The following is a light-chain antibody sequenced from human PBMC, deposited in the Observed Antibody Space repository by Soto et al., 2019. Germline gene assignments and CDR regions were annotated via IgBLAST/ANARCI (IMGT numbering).Light chain of an antibody. V-gene: IGLV2-11*01. Sequence: QSALTQPRSMSGSPGQSVTIPCTGTSGDVGGYNVVSWYQHHPGKAPKLMIYDVTKRPSGVPDRFSGSKSDNTASLTISGLQAEEEADYYCCSYAGGYTLVFGGGTKLTVL. J-gene: IGLJ3*02. CDR3: CSYAGGYTLV. CDR1: SGDVGGYNV. CDR2: DVT.